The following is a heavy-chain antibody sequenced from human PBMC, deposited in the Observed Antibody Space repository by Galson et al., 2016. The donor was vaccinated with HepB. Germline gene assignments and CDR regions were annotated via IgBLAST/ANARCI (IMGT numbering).Heavy chain of an antibody. D-gene: IGHD6-6*01. CDR1: GYSFTTYW. CDR2: IDPSDSYT. Sequence: AEVKKPGESLRISCKGSGYSFTTYWIIWVRQRPGKGLEWMGRIDPSDSYTSYSPSFQGHVTFSVDESISTAYLQWSSLEASDTAMYYCATARGSSDRYDPWGQGTLVTVSS. CDR3: ATARGSSDRYDP. V-gene: IGHV5-10-1*01. J-gene: IGHJ5*02.